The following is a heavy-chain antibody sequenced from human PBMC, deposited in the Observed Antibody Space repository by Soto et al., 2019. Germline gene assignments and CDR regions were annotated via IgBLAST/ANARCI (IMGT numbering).Heavy chain of an antibody. CDR3: ARGGGQWLSTSYYFDY. CDR1: GFTFSSYA. CDR2: ISYDGSNK. V-gene: IGHV3-30-3*01. J-gene: IGHJ4*02. D-gene: IGHD6-19*01. Sequence: QVQLVESGGGVVQPGRSLRLSCAASGFTFSSYAMHWVRQAPGKGLEWVAVISYDGSNKYYADSVKGRFTISRDNSKNTVYLQMNSLRAEDTAVYYCARGGGQWLSTSYYFDYWGQGTLVTVSS.